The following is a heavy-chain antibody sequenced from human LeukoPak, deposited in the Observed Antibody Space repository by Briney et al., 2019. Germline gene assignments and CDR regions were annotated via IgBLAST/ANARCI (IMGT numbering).Heavy chain of an antibody. Sequence: SVKVSCKASGGTLSSYSISWVRQAPGQGLEWMGGIVPIFGTATYAQKFQGRVTITTDESTRTAYMELSSLRSDDTAVYYCARGGFYYDSSGYYYQLPFDYWGQGTLVTVSS. CDR1: GGTLSSYS. CDR3: ARGGFYYDSSGYYYQLPFDY. CDR2: IVPIFGTA. V-gene: IGHV1-69*05. D-gene: IGHD3-22*01. J-gene: IGHJ4*02.